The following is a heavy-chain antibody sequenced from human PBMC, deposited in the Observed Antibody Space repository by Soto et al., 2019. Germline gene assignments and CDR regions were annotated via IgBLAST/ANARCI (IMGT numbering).Heavy chain of an antibody. CDR1: GYSISSYY. CDR3: ARDPTP. J-gene: IGHJ5*02. V-gene: IGHV4-59*12. Sequence: PSETLSLTCTVSGYSISSYYWSWIRQPPGKGLEWIGYIHYSGSTNYNPSLKSRVTISVDTSKNQFSLRLSSVTAADTAVYYCARDPTPLGQGTLVTVAS. CDR2: IHYSGST.